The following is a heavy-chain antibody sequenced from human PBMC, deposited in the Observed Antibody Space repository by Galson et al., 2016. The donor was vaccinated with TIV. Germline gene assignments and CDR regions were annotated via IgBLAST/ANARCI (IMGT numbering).Heavy chain of an antibody. Sequence: ETLSLTCTVSSDSIINYYLSWIRQPPGKGLEWIGYISDSGRSNENPSLKSRVTISVATSKKQISLKLKSVTAADTAMYYCARDLGLGAFDTGGQGTMVTVSS. V-gene: IGHV4-59*01. D-gene: IGHD7-27*01. J-gene: IGHJ3*02. CDR1: SDSIINYY. CDR3: ARDLGLGAFDT. CDR2: ISDSGRS.